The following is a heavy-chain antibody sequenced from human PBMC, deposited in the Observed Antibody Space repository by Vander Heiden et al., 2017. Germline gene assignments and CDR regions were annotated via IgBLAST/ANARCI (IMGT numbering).Heavy chain of an antibody. CDR1: GLTFDDHP. V-gene: IGHV3-9*01. Sequence: EVQVVESGGGSVQPGSSLRLSCTASGLTFDDHPMNWVRQAPGKGLEWVSGISWNIITIGYADSVKGRFTISRDNAKNSLYLQMNSRRAEDTALYYCASAYTSSWYWFDPWGQAILVTVSS. CDR2: ISWNIITI. J-gene: IGHJ5*02. D-gene: IGHD6-13*01. CDR3: ASAYTSSWYWFDP.